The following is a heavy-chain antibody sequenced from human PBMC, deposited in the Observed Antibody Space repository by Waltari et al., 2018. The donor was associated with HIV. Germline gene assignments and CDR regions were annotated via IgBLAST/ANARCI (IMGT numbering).Heavy chain of an antibody. CDR3: ARQKRTYYDSSGYYPYYFDY. CDR2: MYYSGNT. D-gene: IGHD3-22*01. Sequence: QLQLQESGPGLVKPSETLSLICIVSGGSISSSSYYWAWIRQPPGTGLEWIGSMYYSGNTYYNPSLKSRVTISVDTSKNQFSLKLSSVTAADTAVYYCARQKRTYYDSSGYYPYYFDYWGQGTLVTVSS. V-gene: IGHV4-39*01. CDR1: GGSISSSSYY. J-gene: IGHJ4*02.